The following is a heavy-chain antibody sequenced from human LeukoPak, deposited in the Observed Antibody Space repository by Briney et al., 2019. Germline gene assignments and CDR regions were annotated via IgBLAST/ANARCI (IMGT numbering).Heavy chain of an antibody. Sequence: ASVKVSCKASGYTFTGYYMHWVRQAPGQGLEWMGWINPNSGGTNYAQKFQGRVTMTRDTSISTAYMELSRLRSDDTAVYYCAKGKGMVYNNYCFDRRGQGSLVTVSS. D-gene: IGHD4-11*01. CDR1: GYTFTGYY. CDR2: INPNSGGT. V-gene: IGHV1-2*02. CDR3: AKGKGMVYNNYCFDR. J-gene: IGHJ4*02.